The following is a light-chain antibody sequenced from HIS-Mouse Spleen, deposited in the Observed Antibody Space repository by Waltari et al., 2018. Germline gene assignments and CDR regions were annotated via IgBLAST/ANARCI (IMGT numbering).Light chain of an antibody. V-gene: IGKV4-1*01. CDR2: WAS. J-gene: IGKJ1*01. Sequence: DIVMTQSPDSLAVSLGERATIYCKSGQSVLYSSNNKNYLAWYQQKPGQPPKLLIYWASTRESGVPDRFSGSGSGTDFTLTISSLQAEDVAVYYCQQYYSTPPTFGQGTKVEIK. CDR3: QQYYSTPPT. CDR1: QSVLYSSNNKNY.